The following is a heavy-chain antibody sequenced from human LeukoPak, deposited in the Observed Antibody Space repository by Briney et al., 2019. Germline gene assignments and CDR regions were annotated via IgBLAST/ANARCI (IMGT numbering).Heavy chain of an antibody. J-gene: IGHJ3*01. Sequence: ASVMVSCRASGHTFTGYGLTWVRQAPGQGLEWMGYFSAYYANTNLTPKFRDRVTMTTDTSTNTSFLELRSLRSDDTAVYYCALTDGFDVWGQGTMVTVSS. CDR3: ALTDGFDV. CDR1: GHTFTGYG. V-gene: IGHV1-18*04. CDR2: FSAYYANT.